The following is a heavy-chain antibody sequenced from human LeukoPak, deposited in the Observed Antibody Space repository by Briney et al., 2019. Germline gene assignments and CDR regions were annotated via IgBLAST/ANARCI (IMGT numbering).Heavy chain of an antibody. CDR1: GGSFSGYY. CDR2: INHSGST. J-gene: IGHJ5*02. Sequence: SETLSLTCAVYGGSFSGYYWSWIRQPPGKGLEWIGEINHSGSTNYNPSLKSRVTISVDTSKNQFSLKLSSVTAADTAVYYCASRKTGTLGYGFWDRENWFDPWGQGTLVTVSS. CDR3: ASRKTGTLGYGFWDRENWFDP. V-gene: IGHV4-34*01. D-gene: IGHD1-1*01.